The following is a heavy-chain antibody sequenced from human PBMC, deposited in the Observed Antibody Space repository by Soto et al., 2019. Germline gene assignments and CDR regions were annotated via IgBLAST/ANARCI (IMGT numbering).Heavy chain of an antibody. V-gene: IGHV5-51*01. CDR2: IYPGDSDT. Sequence: PGESLKISCKGSGYSFTSYWIGWVRQMPGKGLEWMGIIYPGDSDTRYSPSFQGQVTISADKSISTAYLQWSSLKASDTAMYYCARPALDGYNSYYYYGMDVWGQGTTVTVSS. D-gene: IGHD5-12*01. J-gene: IGHJ6*02. CDR3: ARPALDGYNSYYYYGMDV. CDR1: GYSFTSYW.